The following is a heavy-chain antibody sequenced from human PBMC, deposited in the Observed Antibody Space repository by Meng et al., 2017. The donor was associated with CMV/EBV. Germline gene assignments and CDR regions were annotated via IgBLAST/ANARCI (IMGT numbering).Heavy chain of an antibody. Sequence: SETLSLTCTVSGGSTSSSSYYWSWIRQPPGKGLEWIGYIYYSGSTNYNPSLKSRVTISVDTSKNQFSLKLSSVTAADTAVYYCARGGINHRVVVVPAAIWGGGYGMDVWGQGTTVTVSS. J-gene: IGHJ6*02. CDR2: IYYSGST. D-gene: IGHD2-2*01. V-gene: IGHV4-61*01. CDR3: ARGGINHRVVVVPAAIWGGGYGMDV. CDR1: GGSTSSSSYY.